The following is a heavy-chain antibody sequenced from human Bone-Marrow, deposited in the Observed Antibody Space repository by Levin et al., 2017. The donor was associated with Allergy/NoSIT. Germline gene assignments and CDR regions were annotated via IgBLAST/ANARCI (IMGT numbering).Heavy chain of an antibody. Sequence: LSLTCAASGFTFSSYWMHWVRQAPGKGLVWVSRINSDGSSTSYADSVKGRFTISRDNAKNTLYLQMNSLRAEDTAVYYCARDRGIAAANWFDPWGQGTLVTVSS. D-gene: IGHD6-13*01. J-gene: IGHJ5*02. CDR1: GFTFSSYW. V-gene: IGHV3-74*01. CDR3: ARDRGIAAANWFDP. CDR2: INSDGSST.